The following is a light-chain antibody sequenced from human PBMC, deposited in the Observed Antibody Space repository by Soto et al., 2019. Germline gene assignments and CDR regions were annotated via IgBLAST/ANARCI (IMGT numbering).Light chain of an antibody. J-gene: IGLJ2*01. V-gene: IGLV2-14*01. Sequence: QSALTQPASVSGSPGQSITISYTGTSSDVGGYNYVSWYQQHPGKPPKLMIYDVSNRPSGVSNRVSGSKSGNTASLTISGIQAEDEADYYCSSYTSSSPLVVFGGGTKLTVL. CDR2: DVS. CDR1: SSDVGGYNY. CDR3: SSYTSSSPLVV.